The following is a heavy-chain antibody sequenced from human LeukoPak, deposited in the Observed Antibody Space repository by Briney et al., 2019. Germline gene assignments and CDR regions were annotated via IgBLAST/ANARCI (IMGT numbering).Heavy chain of an antibody. J-gene: IGHJ5*01. Sequence: GGSLRLSCAASGFTFSSYWMSWVRQAPGKGLEWVSGISGSGRTTYYADSVKGRFTISRDNSKNTVSLQMNGLRADDTAVYYCAKAEWFYYFDFWGQGTLVTVSS. CDR1: GFTFSSYW. D-gene: IGHD3-3*01. CDR2: ISGSGRTT. V-gene: IGHV3-23*01. CDR3: AKAEWFYYFDF.